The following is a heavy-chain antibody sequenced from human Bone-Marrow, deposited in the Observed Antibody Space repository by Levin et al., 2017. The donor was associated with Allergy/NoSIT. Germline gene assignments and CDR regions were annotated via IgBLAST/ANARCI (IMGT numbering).Heavy chain of an antibody. Sequence: SETLSLTCSVSGGSISSHYWSWIRQPPGQGLEWIGYIYQSGSPNYNPSLKSRVAISVDTSKNQFSLKLSSVIAADTAMYYCARQTIRTFDYWGQGILVIVSS. V-gene: IGHV4-59*11. CDR3: ARQTIRTFDY. CDR1: GGSISSHY. D-gene: IGHD3-3*01. J-gene: IGHJ4*02. CDR2: IYQSGSP.